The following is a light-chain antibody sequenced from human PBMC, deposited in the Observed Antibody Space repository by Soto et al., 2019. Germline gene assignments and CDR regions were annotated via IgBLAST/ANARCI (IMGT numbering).Light chain of an antibody. J-gene: IGKJ4*01. Sequence: DVRMTQSPSSLSASVGDTTTITCRASRTINTYLNWFQQKPVEPPRLLIYGASTLHDGVPSRFSGSGSGADFTLTISGLQPEDFASYHCQQTYSDISFGGGTKV. CDR2: GAS. CDR1: RTINTY. CDR3: QQTYSDIS. V-gene: IGKV1-39*01.